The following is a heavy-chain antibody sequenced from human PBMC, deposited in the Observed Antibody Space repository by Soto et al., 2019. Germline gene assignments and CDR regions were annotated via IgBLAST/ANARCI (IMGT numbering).Heavy chain of an antibody. CDR3: TRDGAGEEDY. V-gene: IGHV1-69*08. J-gene: IGHJ4*02. Sequence: QVQLAQSGAEEKKPGSSVKVSCKVSGGTFSRYTISWVRQAPGQGLEWIGRSIPILDMTNYAQKLQGRISITADKSTSTAYMELRSLTSKDTGVYYCTRDGAGEEDYWGQGTLVTVSS. CDR2: SIPILDMT. D-gene: IGHD4-17*01. CDR1: GGTFSRYT.